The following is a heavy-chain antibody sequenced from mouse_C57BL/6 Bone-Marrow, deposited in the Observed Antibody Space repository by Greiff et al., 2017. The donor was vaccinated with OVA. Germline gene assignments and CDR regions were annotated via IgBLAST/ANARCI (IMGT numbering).Heavy chain of an antibody. D-gene: IGHD1-1*01. V-gene: IGHV3-6*01. CDR1: GYSITSGYY. J-gene: IGHJ4*01. CDR2: ISYDGSN. CDR3: ARRDYYGSRRSPYAMDY. Sequence: EVKLQQSGPGLVKPSQSLSLTCSVTGYSITSGYYWNWIRQFPGNKLEWMGYISYDGSNNYNPSLKNRISITRDTSKNQFFLKLNSVTTEDTATYYCARRDYYGSRRSPYAMDYWGQGTSVTVSS.